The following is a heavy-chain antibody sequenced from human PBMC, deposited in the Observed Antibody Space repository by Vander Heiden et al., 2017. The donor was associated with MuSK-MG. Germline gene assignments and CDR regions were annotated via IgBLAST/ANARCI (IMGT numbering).Heavy chain of an antibody. CDR3: ARDDYGDYRYYYGMDV. J-gene: IGHJ6*02. D-gene: IGHD4-17*01. CDR1: GFPFSDYY. CDR2: ISSSGSTI. V-gene: IGHV3-11*01. Sequence: QVQLVESGGGLVKPGGSLRLSCAASGFPFSDYYMSWILQAPGKGLEWFSYISSSGSTIYYADSVKGRFTISRDNAKNSLYLQMNSLRAEDTAVYYCARDDYGDYRYYYGMDVWGQGTTVTVSS.